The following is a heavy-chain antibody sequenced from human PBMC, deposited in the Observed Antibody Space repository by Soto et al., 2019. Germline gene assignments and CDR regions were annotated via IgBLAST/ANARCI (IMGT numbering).Heavy chain of an antibody. D-gene: IGHD3-10*01. CDR2: IYYSGST. CDR1: GGSISSSSYY. Sequence: QLQLQESGPGLVKPSETLSLTCTVSGGSISSSSYYWGWIRQPPGKGLEWIGSIYYSGSTYYNPSLKSRVTISVDTSKNQFSLKLSSVTAADTAVYYCARPPGGDGMDVWGQGTTVTVSS. J-gene: IGHJ6*02. CDR3: ARPPGGDGMDV. V-gene: IGHV4-39*01.